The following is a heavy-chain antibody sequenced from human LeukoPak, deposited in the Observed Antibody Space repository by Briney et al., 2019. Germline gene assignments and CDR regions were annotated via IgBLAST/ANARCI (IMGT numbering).Heavy chain of an antibody. J-gene: IGHJ4*02. Sequence: GGSLRLSCAASGFTLSNAWMSWVRQAPGKGLEWVGRIKSKTDGGTTDYAAPVKGRFTISRDDSKNTLYLQMNSLKTEDTAVYYCTTGGVVVVVAATLADYWGQGTLVTVSS. D-gene: IGHD2-15*01. CDR1: GFTLSNAW. CDR2: IKSKTDGGTT. CDR3: TTGGVVVVVAATLADY. V-gene: IGHV3-15*01.